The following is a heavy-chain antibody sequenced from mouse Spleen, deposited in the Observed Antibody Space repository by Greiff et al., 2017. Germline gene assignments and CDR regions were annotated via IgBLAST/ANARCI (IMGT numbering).Heavy chain of an antibody. CDR2: IDPENGDT. CDR3: TTVADYYDGSYAMDY. CDR1: GFNIKDDY. V-gene: IGHV14-4*01. J-gene: IGHJ4*01. Sequence: EVKLLESGAELVRPGASVKLSCTASGFNIKDDYMHWVKQRPEQGLEWIGWIDPENGDTEYASKFQGKATITADTSSNTAYLQLSSLTSEDTAVYYCTTVADYYDGSYAMDYWGQGTSVTVSS. D-gene: IGHD1-1*01.